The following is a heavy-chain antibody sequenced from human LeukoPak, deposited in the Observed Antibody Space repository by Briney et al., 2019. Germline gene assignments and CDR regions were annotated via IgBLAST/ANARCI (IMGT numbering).Heavy chain of an antibody. CDR3: AKVRRIYGSGGYLYYYYGLDV. Sequence: GGSLRLSCAASGFTFSSYAMSWVRQAPGKGLEWVSAISGSGGSTYYADSVKGRFTISRDNSKNTLYLQMNSLRAEDTAVYYCAKVRRIYGSGGYLYYYYGLDVWGQGTTVTVSS. J-gene: IGHJ6*02. D-gene: IGHD3-10*01. V-gene: IGHV3-23*01. CDR1: GFTFSSYA. CDR2: ISGSGGST.